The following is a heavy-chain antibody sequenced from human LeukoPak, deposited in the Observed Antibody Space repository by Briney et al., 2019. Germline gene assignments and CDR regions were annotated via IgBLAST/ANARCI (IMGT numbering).Heavy chain of an antibody. D-gene: IGHD3-10*01. CDR1: GGTFSSYA. J-gene: IGHJ6*02. Sequence: ASVKVSCKASGGTFSSYAISWVRQAPGQGLEWMGRIIPILGRANYAQKFQGRVTITADKSTSTAYMELSSLRSEDTAVYYCARAKGSGSYLLVDYYYYYGMDVWGQGTTVTVSS. V-gene: IGHV1-69*04. CDR3: ARAKGSGSYLLVDYYYYYGMDV. CDR2: IIPILGRA.